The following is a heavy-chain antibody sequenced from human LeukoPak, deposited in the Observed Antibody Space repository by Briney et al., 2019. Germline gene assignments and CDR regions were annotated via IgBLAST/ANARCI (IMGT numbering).Heavy chain of an antibody. CDR3: AREEGYFCSGGSCYSYYVDV. CDR1: GGSISSYY. Sequence: SETLSLTCTVSGGSISSYYWSWIRQPAGKGLEWIGRIYTSGSTNYNPSLKSRVTMSVDTSKNQFSLKLSSVTAADTAVYYCAREEGYFCSGGSCYSYYVDVWGKGTTVTISS. CDR2: IYTSGST. V-gene: IGHV4-4*07. D-gene: IGHD2-15*01. J-gene: IGHJ6*03.